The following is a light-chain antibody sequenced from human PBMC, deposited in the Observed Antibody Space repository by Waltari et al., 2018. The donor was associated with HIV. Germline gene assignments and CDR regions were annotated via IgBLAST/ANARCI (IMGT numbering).Light chain of an antibody. V-gene: IGKV1-9*01. CDR2: AAS. Sequence: DIQLTQSPSFLSASVGDRVTITCRASQGISSYLAWYQQKPGKAPKILMYAASTLQSGVPSRFSGSGSETEFTLTISSLQPEDFATYYCLHHNSYPLTFGPGTKVEIK. CDR3: LHHNSYPLT. J-gene: IGKJ3*01. CDR1: QGISSY.